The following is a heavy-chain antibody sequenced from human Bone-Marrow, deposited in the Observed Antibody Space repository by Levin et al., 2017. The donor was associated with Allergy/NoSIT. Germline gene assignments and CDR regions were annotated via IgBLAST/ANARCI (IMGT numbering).Heavy chain of an antibody. CDR1: GFTFSSNG. D-gene: IGHD6-13*01. Sequence: GESLKISCAASGFTFSSNGMHWVRQAPGKGLEWVAVIYYDGSYKYYADSVKGRFTISRDNSKDTLYLQMNSLRAEDTAEYYCALAGYSSTLLPYYLDSWGLGTLVTVSS. V-gene: IGHV3-33*01. J-gene: IGHJ4*02. CDR3: ALAGYSSTLLPYYLDS. CDR2: IYYDGSYK.